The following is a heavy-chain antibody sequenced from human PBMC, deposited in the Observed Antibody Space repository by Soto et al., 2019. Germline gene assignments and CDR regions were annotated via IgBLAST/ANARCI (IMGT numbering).Heavy chain of an antibody. CDR2: INPNSGGT. V-gene: IGHV1-2*04. Sequence: ASVKVSCKASGYTFTGYYMHWVRQAPGQGLEWMGWINPNSGGTNYAQRFQGWVTMTRDTSISTAYMELSRLRSDDTAVYYCASGYAYYYGMDVWGQGTTVTVSS. CDR1: GYTFTGYY. D-gene: IGHD3-16*01. CDR3: ASGYAYYYGMDV. J-gene: IGHJ6*02.